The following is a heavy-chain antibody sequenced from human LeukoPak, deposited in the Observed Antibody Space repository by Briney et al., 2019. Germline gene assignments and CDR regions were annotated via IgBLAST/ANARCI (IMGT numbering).Heavy chain of an antibody. CDR1: GFTFSNYG. V-gene: IGHV3-23*01. Sequence: GGSLRPSCAASGFTFSNYGMSCVRQAPGKGLEWVSAISGRDTNTYYADSVKGRFTISRDNSKNTLYLQMNILRAEDTAVYYCAKRSDYGSNGNYFDSWGQGTPVTVSS. J-gene: IGHJ4*02. CDR3: AKRSDYGSNGNYFDS. D-gene: IGHD4-23*01. CDR2: ISGRDTNT.